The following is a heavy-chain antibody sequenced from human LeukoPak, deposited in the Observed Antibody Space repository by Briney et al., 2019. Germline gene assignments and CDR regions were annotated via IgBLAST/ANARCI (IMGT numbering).Heavy chain of an antibody. D-gene: IGHD6-13*01. J-gene: IGHJ3*02. Sequence: SETLSLTCSVSDDSITMYYWTWIRQPPGKGLEWIGYVDHTGSTNFNPSLNGRVSISRDTTKNLFSLRLRSVTAADTAIYYCARHVAAAGPYPYAFDMWGQGTMITVSS. V-gene: IGHV4-59*08. CDR3: ARHVAAAGPYPYAFDM. CDR1: DDSITMYY. CDR2: VDHTGST.